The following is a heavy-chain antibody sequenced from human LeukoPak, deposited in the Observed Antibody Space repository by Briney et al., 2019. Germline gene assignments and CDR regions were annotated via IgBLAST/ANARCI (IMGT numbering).Heavy chain of an antibody. D-gene: IGHD2-21*02. V-gene: IGHV4-39*07. Sequence: SETLSLTCTVSGGSISSSSYYWGWIRQPPGKGLEWIGSIYYSGSTYYNPSLKSRVTISVDTSKNQFSLKLSSVTAADTAVYYCARDASYCGGDCYSDDAFDIWGQGTMVTVSS. J-gene: IGHJ3*02. CDR3: ARDASYCGGDCYSDDAFDI. CDR2: IYYSGST. CDR1: GGSISSSSYY.